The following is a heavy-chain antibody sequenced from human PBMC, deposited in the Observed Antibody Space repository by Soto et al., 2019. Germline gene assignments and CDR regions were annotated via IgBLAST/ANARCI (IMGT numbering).Heavy chain of an antibody. J-gene: IGHJ5*02. Sequence: QVQLQESGPGLVKPSQTLSLTCTVSGGSVSDWTWIRQHPGKGLEWIASIYYSGSTYYNPSLRSRVTISIDTSKNQFSLKLSSVTAADTAVYYCAEGANVFDPWGQGILVTVSS. CDR3: AEGANVFDP. CDR2: IYYSGST. V-gene: IGHV4-31*03. CDR1: GGSVSD. D-gene: IGHD1-1*01.